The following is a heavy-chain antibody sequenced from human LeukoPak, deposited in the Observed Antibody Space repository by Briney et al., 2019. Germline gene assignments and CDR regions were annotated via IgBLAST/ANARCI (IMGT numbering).Heavy chain of an antibody. V-gene: IGHV3-33*08. CDR1: GFTFSSYA. CDR2: IWYDGSNK. Sequence: GGSLRLSCAASGFTFSSYAVHWVRQAPGKGLEWVAVIWYDGSNKYYGDSVKGRFTISRDNSKNTLFLQMNSLRAEDTAVYYCARDGDYGDYTGYFDYWGQGTLVTVSS. D-gene: IGHD4-17*01. CDR3: ARDGDYGDYTGYFDY. J-gene: IGHJ4*02.